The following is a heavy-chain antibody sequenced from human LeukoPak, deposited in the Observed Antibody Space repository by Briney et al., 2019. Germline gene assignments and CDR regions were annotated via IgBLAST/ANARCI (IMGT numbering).Heavy chain of an antibody. CDR2: IYYSGST. D-gene: IGHD3-9*01. CDR1: GGSISSYY. J-gene: IGHJ6*02. V-gene: IGHV4-59*01. CDR3: ARAGAYYDILTGYQTLTYYYGMDV. Sequence: SETLSLTCTVSGGSISSYYWSWIRQPPGKGLEWIGYIYYSGSTNYNPSLKSRVTISVDTSKNQLSLKLSSVTAADTAVYYCARAGAYYDILTGYQTLTYYYGMDVWGQGTTVTVSS.